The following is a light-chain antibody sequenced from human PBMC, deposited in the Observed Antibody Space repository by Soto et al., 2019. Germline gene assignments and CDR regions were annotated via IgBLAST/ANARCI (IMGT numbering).Light chain of an antibody. V-gene: IGLV4-60*03. J-gene: IGLJ2*01. CDR1: SGHSSYI. CDR2: VEGSGNY. CDR3: DTWDTNTQV. Sequence: QSVLTQSSSASASRGSSVKLTCTLSSGHSSYIIAWHQQQTGKAPRFLMTVEGSGNYNKGSGVPDRVSGSSAGADRYLTISNLQSEDEATYYCDTWDTNTQVFGGGTKLTVL.